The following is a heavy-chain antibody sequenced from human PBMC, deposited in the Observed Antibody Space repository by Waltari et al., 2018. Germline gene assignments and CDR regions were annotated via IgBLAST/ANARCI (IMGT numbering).Heavy chain of an antibody. Sequence: EVQLEASGGGLVQPGGSLRLSCAASGFTFRSYWMTWVRQAPGKGLEWVANIKQDGSETYYADSLKGRFTISRDNAKNSLYLQMNSLRAEDTALYYCARDHVFRGDFWSGYYDSWGQGTLVTVSS. CDR1: GFTFRSYW. CDR3: ARDHVFRGDFWSGYYDS. J-gene: IGHJ4*02. CDR2: IKQDGSET. V-gene: IGHV3-7*01. D-gene: IGHD3-3*01.